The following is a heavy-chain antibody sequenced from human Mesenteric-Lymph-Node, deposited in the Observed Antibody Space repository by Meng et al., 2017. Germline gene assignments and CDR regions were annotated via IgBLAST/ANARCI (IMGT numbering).Heavy chain of an antibody. V-gene: IGHV3-53*01. J-gene: IGHJ5*02. CDR1: GFTASSNY. CDR2: LYSGGTI. D-gene: IGHD5-24*01. Sequence: EVQLVESGGGLIQPGGSLRLFCAASGFTASSNYMSWVRQAPGKGLEWVSVLYSGGTIYYADSVKGRFTISRDNSKNTLYLQMNSLRAEDTAVYYCARVRDGHNAVHDHWGQGTLVTVSS. CDR3: ARVRDGHNAVHDH.